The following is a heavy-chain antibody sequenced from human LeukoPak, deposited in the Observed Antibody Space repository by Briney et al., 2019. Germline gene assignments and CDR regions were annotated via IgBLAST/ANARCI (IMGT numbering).Heavy chain of an antibody. V-gene: IGHV1-24*01. CDR1: GYTLTELS. D-gene: IGHD2-15*01. Sequence: AASVTVSCTVSGYTLTELSMHWVRQAPGKGLEWMGGFDPEDGETIYAQKFQGRVTMTEDTSTDTAYMELSSLRSEDTAVYYCATEGGCSGGSCKNYYYYGMDVWGQGTTVTVSS. J-gene: IGHJ6*02. CDR3: ATEGGCSGGSCKNYYYYGMDV. CDR2: FDPEDGET.